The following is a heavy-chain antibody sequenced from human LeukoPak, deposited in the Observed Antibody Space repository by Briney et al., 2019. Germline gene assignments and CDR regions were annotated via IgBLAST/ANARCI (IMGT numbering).Heavy chain of an antibody. Sequence: SETLSLTCTVSGGSISSYYWSWIRQPPGKGLEWIGYIYYSGSTNYNPSLKSRVTMSVDTSKNQFSLKLSSVTAADTAVYYCARAHSGSYYSSSYYFDYWGQGTLVTVSS. CDR2: IYYSGST. CDR1: GGSISSYY. D-gene: IGHD1-26*01. V-gene: IGHV4-59*01. J-gene: IGHJ4*02. CDR3: ARAHSGSYYSSSYYFDY.